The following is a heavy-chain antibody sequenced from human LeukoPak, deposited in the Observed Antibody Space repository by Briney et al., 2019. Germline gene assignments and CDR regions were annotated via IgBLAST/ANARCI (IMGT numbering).Heavy chain of an antibody. Sequence: KPSETLSLTCTVSGGSISNRNYYWGWIRQPPGKGLEWIGAIYYNGNTYYIPSLKSRLTISIDTSKNQFSLKLTSVTAADTAIYYCARLIGYDVNDYWGQGTLVTVSS. J-gene: IGHJ4*02. CDR1: GGSISNRNYY. CDR2: IYYNGNT. CDR3: ARLIGYDVNDY. V-gene: IGHV4-39*01. D-gene: IGHD3-22*01.